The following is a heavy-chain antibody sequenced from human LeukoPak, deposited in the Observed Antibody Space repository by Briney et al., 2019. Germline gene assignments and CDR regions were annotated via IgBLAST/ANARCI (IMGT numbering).Heavy chain of an antibody. CDR3: ASDQSGSYYAVRFDY. J-gene: IGHJ4*02. V-gene: IGHV3-53*01. CDR1: EFTLNSNY. CDR2: IYSGGST. Sequence: AGGSLRLSCAATEFTLNSNYMGGVRPATGDGLEWVAVIYSGGSTYYADSAGGRFTVSRDNSENTLYLQMNSLRAEDTAVYYCASDQSGSYYAVRFDYWGQGNPVTVSS. D-gene: IGHD1-26*01.